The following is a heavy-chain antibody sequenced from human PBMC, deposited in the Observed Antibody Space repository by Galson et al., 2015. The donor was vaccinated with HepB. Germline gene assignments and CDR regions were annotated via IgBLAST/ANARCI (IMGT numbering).Heavy chain of an antibody. Sequence: SVKVSCKASGGTFRSYAISWVRQAPGQGLEWMGGIIPIFGTANYAQKFQGRVTITADESTSTAYMELSSLRSENTAVYYCAISSDIVVVVAATSRFDYWGQGTLVTVSS. D-gene: IGHD2-15*01. J-gene: IGHJ4*02. CDR1: GGTFRSYA. CDR2: IIPIFGTA. CDR3: AISSDIVVVVAATSRFDY. V-gene: IGHV1-69*13.